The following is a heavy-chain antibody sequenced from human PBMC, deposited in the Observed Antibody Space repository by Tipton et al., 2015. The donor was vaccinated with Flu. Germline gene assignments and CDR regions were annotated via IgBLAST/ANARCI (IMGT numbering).Heavy chain of an antibody. J-gene: IGHJ5*02. D-gene: IGHD3-10*01. CDR2: IWYDGSNK. CDR3: AKDAHAITMVRGQADP. CDR1: GFTFSSYG. Sequence: SLRLSCAASGFTFSSYGMHWVRQAPGKGLEWVAVIWYDGSNKYYADSVKGRFTISRDNSKNTLYLQMNSLRAEDTAVYYCAKDAHAITMVRGQADPWGQGTLVTVSS. V-gene: IGHV3-33*06.